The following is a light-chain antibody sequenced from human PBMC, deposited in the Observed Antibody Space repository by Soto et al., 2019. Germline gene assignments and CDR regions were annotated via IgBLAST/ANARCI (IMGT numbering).Light chain of an antibody. V-gene: IGKV3-15*01. CDR3: QQYNNWPLT. CDR2: GAF. Sequence: EIVMTQSPATLSVSPGERATLSCRANRNINSDLAWYQQKPGQAPRLLIYGAFTRATGIPVRFSGGGSGTEFTLTISGLQSEDCAVYYCQQYNNWPLTFGGGTKVQIK. CDR1: RNINSD. J-gene: IGKJ4*01.